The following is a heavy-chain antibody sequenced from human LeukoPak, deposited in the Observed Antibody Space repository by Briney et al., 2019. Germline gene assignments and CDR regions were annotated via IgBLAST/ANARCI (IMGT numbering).Heavy chain of an antibody. Sequence: PSETLSLTCTVSAGSISSHYWSWIRQPAGKGLEWIGRIHTRGSTNYNPSLKSRVTMSVDTSKNQFSLKLSSVTAADTAVYYCARDQYYYDSSGTITLDYWGQGTLVTVSS. D-gene: IGHD3-22*01. CDR2: IHTRGST. V-gene: IGHV4-4*07. CDR1: AGSISSHY. CDR3: ARDQYYYDSSGTITLDY. J-gene: IGHJ4*02.